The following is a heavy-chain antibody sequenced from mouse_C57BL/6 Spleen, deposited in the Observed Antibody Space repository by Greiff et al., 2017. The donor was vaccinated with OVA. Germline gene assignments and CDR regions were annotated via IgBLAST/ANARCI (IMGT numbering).Heavy chain of an antibody. J-gene: IGHJ2*01. CDR3: TTAVVGGN. D-gene: IGHD1-1*01. Sequence: QVQLQQSGAELVRPGASVTLSCKASGYTFTDYEMHWVKQTPVHGLEWIGAIDPETGGTAYNQKFKGTAILTADKASSTAYMELRSLTSVDSAVYYCTTAVVGGNWGQGTTLTVSS. CDR2: IDPETGGT. CDR1: GYTFTDYE. V-gene: IGHV1-15*01.